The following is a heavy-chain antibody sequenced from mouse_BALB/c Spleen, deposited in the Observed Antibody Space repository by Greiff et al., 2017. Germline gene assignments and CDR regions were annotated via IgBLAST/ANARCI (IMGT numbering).Heavy chain of an antibody. J-gene: IGHJ4*01. D-gene: IGHD2-4*01. CDR2: IDPETGGT. Sequence: QVQLQQSGAELVRPGASVTLSCKASGYTFTDYEMHWVKQTPVHGLEWIGAIDPETGGTAYNQKFKGKATLTADKSSSTAYMELRSLTSEDSAVYYCTRGKSTMITGAMDYWGQGTSVTVSS. CDR3: TRGKSTMITGAMDY. CDR1: GYTFTDYE. V-gene: IGHV1-15*01.